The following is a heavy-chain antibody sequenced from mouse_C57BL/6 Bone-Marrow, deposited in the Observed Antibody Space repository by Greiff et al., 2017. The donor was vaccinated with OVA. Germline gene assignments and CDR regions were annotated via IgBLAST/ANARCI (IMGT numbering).Heavy chain of an antibody. CDR1: GFTFSDYG. CDR2: ISNLAYSI. CDR3: ARHYGSSLAWFAY. Sequence: DVQLVESGGGLVQPGGSLKLSCAASGFTFSDYGMAWVRQAPRKGPEWVAFISNLAYSIYYADTVTGRFTISRENAKNTLYLEMSSLRSEDTAMYYCARHYGSSLAWFAYWGQGTLVTVSA. V-gene: IGHV5-15*01. J-gene: IGHJ3*01. D-gene: IGHD1-1*01.